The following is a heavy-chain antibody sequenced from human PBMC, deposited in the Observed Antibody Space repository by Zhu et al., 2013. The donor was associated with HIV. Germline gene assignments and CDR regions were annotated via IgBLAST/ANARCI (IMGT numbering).Heavy chain of an antibody. V-gene: IGHV4-34*01. Sequence: QVQLQQWGAGLLKPSETLSLTCAVYGGSFSGYYWSWIRQPPGKGLEWIGEINHSGSTNYNPSLKSRVTISVDTSKNQFSLKLSSVTAADTAVYYCARGRDSNYDILTGYSYYYYYMDVWGKGTTVTVSS. CDR3: ARGRDSNYDILTGYSYYYYYMDV. CDR1: GGSFSGYY. CDR2: INHSGST. D-gene: IGHD3-9*01. J-gene: IGHJ6*03.